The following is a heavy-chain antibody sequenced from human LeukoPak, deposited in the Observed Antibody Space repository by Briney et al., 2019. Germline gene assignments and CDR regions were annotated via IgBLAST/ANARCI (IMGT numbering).Heavy chain of an antibody. CDR2: INHSGST. V-gene: IGHV4-34*01. J-gene: IGHJ4*02. CDR1: GGSFSGYY. CDR3: ARGLAVVVVTAYDY. D-gene: IGHD2-15*01. Sequence: SETLSLTCAVYGGSFSGYYWSWIRQPPGKRLEWIGEINHSGSTNYSPSLKSRVIISVDTSKNQFSLKVNSVTAADTAVYYCARGLAVVVVTAYDYWGQGTLVTVSS.